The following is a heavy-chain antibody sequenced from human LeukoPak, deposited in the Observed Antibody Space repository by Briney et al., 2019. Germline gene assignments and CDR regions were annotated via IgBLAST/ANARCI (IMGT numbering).Heavy chain of an antibody. V-gene: IGHV1-2*02. D-gene: IGHD6-13*01. CDR1: GFTFSSYA. CDR3: AREGSYSSSASP. Sequence: PGGSLRLSCAASGFTFSSYAMHWVRQAPGQGLEWMGWINPNSGGTNYAQKFQGRVTMTRDTSISTAYMELSRLRSDDTAVYYCAREGSYSSSASPWGQGTLVTVSS. J-gene: IGHJ5*02. CDR2: INPNSGGT.